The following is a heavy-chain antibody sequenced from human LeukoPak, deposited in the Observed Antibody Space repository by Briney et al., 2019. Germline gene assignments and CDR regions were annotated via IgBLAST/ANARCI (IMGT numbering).Heavy chain of an antibody. V-gene: IGHV4-39*07. CDR1: GGSISSSSYY. D-gene: IGHD6-19*01. CDR2: IYYSGST. CDR3: ARSDGAVAGTLFDY. J-gene: IGHJ4*02. Sequence: SETLSLTCTVSGGSISSSSYYWGWIRQPPGKGLEWIGSIYYSGSTYYNPSLKSRVTISVDTSKNQFSLKLSSVTAADTAVYYCARSDGAVAGTLFDYWGQGTLVTVSS.